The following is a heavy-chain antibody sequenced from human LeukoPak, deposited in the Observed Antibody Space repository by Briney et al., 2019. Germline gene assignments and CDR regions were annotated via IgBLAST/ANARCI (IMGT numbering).Heavy chain of an antibody. Sequence: SETLSLTCTVSGGSISSGDYYWSWIRQPPGKGLKWIGYIYYSGSTYYNPSLKSRVTISVDTSKNQFSLKLSSVTAADTAVYYCARVGLLHARVDYWGQGTLVTVSS. J-gene: IGHJ4*02. CDR3: ARVGLLHARVDY. CDR2: IYYSGST. D-gene: IGHD3-22*01. V-gene: IGHV4-30-4*08. CDR1: GGSISSGDYY.